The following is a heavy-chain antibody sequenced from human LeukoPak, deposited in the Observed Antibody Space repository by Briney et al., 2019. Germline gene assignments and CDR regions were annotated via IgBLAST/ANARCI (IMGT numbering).Heavy chain of an antibody. D-gene: IGHD1-1*01. V-gene: IGHV3-23*01. CDR3: AKKGQADDNGKPD. CDR2: IRRGIGTT. Sequence: GGSLRLSCAASGFTFSSYDLSWVRQAPGKGLECVSAIRRGIGTTYYADSVQGRSTISRDNSKNTLYLQMNNLRADDTAIYYCAKKGQADDNGKPDWGQGTLVAVSS. J-gene: IGHJ4*02. CDR1: GFTFSSYD.